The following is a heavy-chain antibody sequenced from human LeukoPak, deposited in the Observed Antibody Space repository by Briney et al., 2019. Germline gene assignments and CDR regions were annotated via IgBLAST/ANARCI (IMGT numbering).Heavy chain of an antibody. J-gene: IGHJ3*02. CDR1: GYTFSDYF. CDR3: ARGRFSPSAAFDI. CDR2: INPKNGGT. V-gene: IGHV1-2*02. Sequence: ASVKVSCKASGYTFSDYFIYWVRQAPGQGLECMGWINPKNGGTHYAQEFQGRVTMTRDTSINTVYMDLNRLTSDDTAVYYCARGRFSPSAAFDIWGQGTMVTVSS. D-gene: IGHD3-3*01.